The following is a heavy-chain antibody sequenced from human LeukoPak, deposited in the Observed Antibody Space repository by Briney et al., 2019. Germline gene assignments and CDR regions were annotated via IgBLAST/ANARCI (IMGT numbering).Heavy chain of an antibody. Sequence: GGSLRLSCAASGFTFSDYYMSWIRQAPGKGPEWVSYISSSSSYTNYADSVKGRFTISRDNAKNSLYLQMNSLRAEDTAVYYCAREGQQLVFDYWGQGTLVTVSS. J-gene: IGHJ4*02. D-gene: IGHD6-13*01. V-gene: IGHV3-11*06. CDR2: ISSSSSYT. CDR3: AREGQQLVFDY. CDR1: GFTFSDYY.